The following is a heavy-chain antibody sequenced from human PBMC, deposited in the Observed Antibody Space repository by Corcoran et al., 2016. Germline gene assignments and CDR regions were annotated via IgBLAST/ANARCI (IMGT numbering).Heavy chain of an antibody. Sequence: EVQLVESGGGLVQPGGSLRLSCVDSGFTFSSYWMSWVRQAPGMGLEWVANMNQDGGEKYYVDSVKGRFTISRDNARKSLYLQMNSLRADDTAVYYCASDARASFDWCGQGTLVTVSS. J-gene: IGHJ4*02. V-gene: IGHV3-7*03. CDR3: ASDARASFDW. CDR1: GFTFSSYW. CDR2: MNQDGGEK.